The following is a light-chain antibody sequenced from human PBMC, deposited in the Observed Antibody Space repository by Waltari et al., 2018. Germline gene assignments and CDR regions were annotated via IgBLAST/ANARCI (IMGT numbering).Light chain of an antibody. CDR2: GAS. CDR3: QQYNVWPPLT. J-gene: IGKJ4*01. Sequence: EIVMTQSPATLSVSHGDRATLYCRASQSIHDNLAWYQQNPGQAPRLLIYGASTRATGIPARFRGSGSGAEFTLTITSLQSEDCAVYYCQQYNVWPPLTFGGGTKVEIK. CDR1: QSIHDN. V-gene: IGKV3-15*01.